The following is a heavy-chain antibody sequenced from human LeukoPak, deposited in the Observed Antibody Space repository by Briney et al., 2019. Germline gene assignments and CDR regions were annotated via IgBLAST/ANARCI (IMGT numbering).Heavy chain of an antibody. Sequence: SETLSLTCTVSGDSISSYYWSWIRQPPGKGLEWVGYIYHSGNTNANPSLKSRVTISVDPTTNQSSLKLTSVTAAATTVHYLARSIIVVVAAGPLDIWGQGTLVTVSS. CDR1: GDSISSYY. CDR3: ARSIIVVVAAGPLDI. V-gene: IGHV4-59*08. J-gene: IGHJ3*02. CDR2: IYHSGNT. D-gene: IGHD2-21*02.